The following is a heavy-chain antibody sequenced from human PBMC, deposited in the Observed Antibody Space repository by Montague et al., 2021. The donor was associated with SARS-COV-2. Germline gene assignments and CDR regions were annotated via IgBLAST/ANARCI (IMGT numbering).Heavy chain of an antibody. CDR1: GFTFNSYE. J-gene: IGHJ6*02. CDR3: ARDGQQLVLYGVDV. CDR2: ISSSGSTI. V-gene: IGHV3-48*03. D-gene: IGHD6-13*01. Sequence: SLRLSCAASGFTFNSYEMNWVRQAPGKGLEWVSYISSSGSTIYXXXSXXGRFTISRDNAKNSLYLQMNSLRAEDTAVYYCARDGQQLVLYGVDVWGQGTTVTVSS.